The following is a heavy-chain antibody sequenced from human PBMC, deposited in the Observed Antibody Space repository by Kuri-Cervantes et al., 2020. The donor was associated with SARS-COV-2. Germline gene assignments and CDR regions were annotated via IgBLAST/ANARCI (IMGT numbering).Heavy chain of an antibody. D-gene: IGHD3-22*01. J-gene: IGHJ4*02. CDR2: INHSGST. CDR3: ARDPNYYDSSGYYYFDY. CDR1: GGSFSGYY. Sequence: SETLSLTCAVYGGSFSGYYWSWIRQPPGKGLEWIGEINHSGSTNYNPSLKSRVTISVDTSKNQFSLKLSSVTAADTAAYYCARDPNYYDSSGYYYFDYWGQGTLVTVSS. V-gene: IGHV4-34*01.